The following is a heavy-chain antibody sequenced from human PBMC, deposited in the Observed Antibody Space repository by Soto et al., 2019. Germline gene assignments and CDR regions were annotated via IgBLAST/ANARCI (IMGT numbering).Heavy chain of an antibody. J-gene: IGHJ4*02. D-gene: IGHD5-18*01. CDR2: ISSDGSIT. CDR3: ARARGFSYGSRFDF. V-gene: IGHV3-30-3*01. Sequence: GGSLRLSCAASGFTFSTYAIHWVRQAPGKGLEWVALISSDGSITYYAGFVKGRFTVSRDNSKNTLYLQMDSLKTEDTAVYYCARARGFSYGSRFDFWGQGALVTVS. CDR1: GFTFSTYA.